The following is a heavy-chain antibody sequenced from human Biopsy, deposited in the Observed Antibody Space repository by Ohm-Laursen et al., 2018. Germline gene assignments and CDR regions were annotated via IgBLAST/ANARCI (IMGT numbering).Heavy chain of an antibody. Sequence: SLRLSCAASIFTVRTNSMSWVRLAPGKGLDWVSVIYAGATTYYPDSVKGRFTISRDNSRNTVYLQMDSLRGEDTAVYFCARGSGSGFYFDQWGQGTLVTVSS. CDR3: ARGSGSGFYFDQ. J-gene: IGHJ4*02. D-gene: IGHD2-15*01. CDR2: IYAGATT. V-gene: IGHV3-66*01. CDR1: IFTVRTNS.